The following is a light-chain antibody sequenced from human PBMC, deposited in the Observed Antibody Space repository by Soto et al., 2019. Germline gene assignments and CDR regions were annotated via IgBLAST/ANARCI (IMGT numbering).Light chain of an antibody. CDR3: QQRSNWPRWT. Sequence: EIVLTQSPATLSLSPGERATLSCRASQSVSSYLAWYQQKPGQAPRLLIYDASNRATGIPARFSGSGSGTDFTLNISSLEPEDFAVYYCQQRSNWPRWTFGQGNKVEIK. J-gene: IGKJ1*01. CDR1: QSVSSY. CDR2: DAS. V-gene: IGKV3-11*01.